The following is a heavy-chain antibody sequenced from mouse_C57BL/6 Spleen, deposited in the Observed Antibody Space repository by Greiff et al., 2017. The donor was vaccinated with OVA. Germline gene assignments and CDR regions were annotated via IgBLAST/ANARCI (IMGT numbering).Heavy chain of an antibody. CDR3: ARNSRNWYFDY. J-gene: IGHJ1*03. CDR2: IWSGGST. Sequence: QVQLQQSGPGLVQPSQCLSISCTASGFSFTSYGVHWVRQSPGKGLEWLGVIWSGGSTDYNADFISRLIISKDKSKSQVFLKMNSLQADDTAIYYCARNSRNWYFDYWGTGTTVTVSS. CDR1: GFSFTSYG. V-gene: IGHV2-2*01.